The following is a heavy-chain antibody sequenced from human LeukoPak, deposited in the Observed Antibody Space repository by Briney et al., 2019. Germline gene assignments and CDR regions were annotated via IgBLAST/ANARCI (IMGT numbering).Heavy chain of an antibody. D-gene: IGHD6-19*01. Sequence: GGSLRLSCAASGFTFSSYDMHWVRQATGKGLEWVSRINSDGSSTSYADSVKGRFTISRDNAKNTLYLQMNSLRAEDTAVYYCARDPEAQWLVLNAFDIWGQGTMVTVSS. V-gene: IGHV3-74*01. CDR2: INSDGSST. CDR3: ARDPEAQWLVLNAFDI. J-gene: IGHJ3*02. CDR1: GFTFSSYD.